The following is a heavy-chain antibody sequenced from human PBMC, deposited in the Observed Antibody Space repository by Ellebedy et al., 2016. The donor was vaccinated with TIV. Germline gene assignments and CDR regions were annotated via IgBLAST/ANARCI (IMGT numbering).Heavy chain of an antibody. D-gene: IGHD3/OR15-3a*01. J-gene: IGHJ2*01. V-gene: IGHV4-39*01. CDR3: ARSLLIFSFDKCYFDL. CDR1: GGSISGSSYY. Sequence: SETLSLTCTVSGGSISGSSYYWGWIRQPPGKGLDWIGDIFDTGSTYYNPSLKSRVTISVDTSKNQFSLKLTSVTAADTAVYYCARSLLIFSFDKCYFDLWGRGTLVTVSS. CDR2: IFDTGST.